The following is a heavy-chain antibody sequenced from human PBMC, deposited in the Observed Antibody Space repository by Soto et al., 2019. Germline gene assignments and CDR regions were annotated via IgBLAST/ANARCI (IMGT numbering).Heavy chain of an antibody. Sequence: QVQLQESGPGLVKPSGTLSLTCAVSGGSISSSNWWSWVRQPPGKGLEWIGEIYHSGSTNYNPSLTSRVTVSVDKSKNQFSLKLSSVTAADTAVYDCARVSGSYYYGMDVWGQGTTVTVSS. CDR2: IYHSGST. CDR1: GGSISSSNW. D-gene: IGHD1-26*01. CDR3: ARVSGSYYYGMDV. V-gene: IGHV4-4*02. J-gene: IGHJ6*02.